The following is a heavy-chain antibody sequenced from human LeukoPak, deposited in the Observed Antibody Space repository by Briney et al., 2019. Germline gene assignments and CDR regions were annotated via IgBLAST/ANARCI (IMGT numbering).Heavy chain of an antibody. CDR2: IIPIFGTA. CDR1: GGTFSGYA. J-gene: IGHJ4*02. D-gene: IGHD2-15*01. V-gene: IGHV1-69*05. CDR3: ASLGYCSGGSCYF. Sequence: ASVKVSCKASGGTFSGYAISWVRQAPGQGLEWMGGIIPIFGTANYAQKFQGRVTITTDESTSTAYMELSSLRSEDTAVYYCASLGYCSGGSCYFWGQGTLVTVSS.